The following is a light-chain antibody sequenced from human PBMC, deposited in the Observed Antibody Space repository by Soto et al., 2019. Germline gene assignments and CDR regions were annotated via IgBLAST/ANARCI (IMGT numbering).Light chain of an antibody. CDR1: QSVGSY. CDR3: QQRSNWPPT. CDR2: DAS. J-gene: IGKJ1*01. V-gene: IGKV3-11*01. Sequence: EVVLTQSPATLSLSPGERATLSCRASQSVGSYLAWYQQKCGQAPRLLIYDASNRATGIPARFRGSGSGTDFALTISSLETEDFAVYYCQQRSNWPPTFGQGTKVDIK.